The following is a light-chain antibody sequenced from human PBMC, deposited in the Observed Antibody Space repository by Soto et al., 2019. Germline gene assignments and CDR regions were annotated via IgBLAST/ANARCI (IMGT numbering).Light chain of an antibody. V-gene: IGLV2-14*01. CDR2: AVN. CDR1: ATDIGADKY. J-gene: IGLJ3*02. Sequence: QSALPQLASVSGFLGHWITISCTGGATDIGADKYVSWYQQNPGKAPKLLIYAVNSRPSGVSNRFSGSKSGNTASLTISGLQAEDEADYYCSSYTPRRTLVFGGGTKLTVL. CDR3: SSYTPRRTLV.